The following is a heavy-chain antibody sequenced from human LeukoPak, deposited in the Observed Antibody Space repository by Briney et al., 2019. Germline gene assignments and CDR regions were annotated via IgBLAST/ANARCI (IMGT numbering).Heavy chain of an antibody. D-gene: IGHD3-10*02. CDR3: AELGITMIGGV. J-gene: IGHJ6*04. CDR1: GFFFSDYV. V-gene: IGHV3-30*04. Sequence: PGSSLRLSCAGSGFFFSDYVMHWVRQAPGKGLEWVAVIPFDSTSRYYTDSVKGRFTTSRDNSKNTLFLQMDSLKNEDTAMYYCAELGITMIGGVWGKGTTVTISS. CDR2: IPFDSTSR.